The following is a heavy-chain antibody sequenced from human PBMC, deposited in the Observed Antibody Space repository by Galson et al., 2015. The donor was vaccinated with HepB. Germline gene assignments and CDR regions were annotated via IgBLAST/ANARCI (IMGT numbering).Heavy chain of an antibody. CDR2: ISAYNGNT. J-gene: IGHJ4*02. Sequence: SVKVSCKASGYTFTSYGISWVRQAPGQGLEWMGWISAYNGNTNYAQKLQGRVTMTTDTSTSTAYMELRSLRSDDTAVYYCARGPWQLVPAALTYFDYWGQGTLVTVSS. V-gene: IGHV1-18*01. CDR3: ARGPWQLVPAALTYFDY. CDR1: GYTFTSYG. D-gene: IGHD6-13*01.